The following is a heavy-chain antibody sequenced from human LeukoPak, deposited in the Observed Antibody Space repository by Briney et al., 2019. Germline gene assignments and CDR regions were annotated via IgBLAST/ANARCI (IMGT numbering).Heavy chain of an antibody. CDR2: ISGSGGST. CDR1: GFTFSSYA. Sequence: GGSLRLSCAASGFTFSSYAMSWVRQAPGKGLEWVSGISGSGGSTYYADSVKGRFTISRDNSKNRLYLQMNSLRAEDTAVYYCATNAGQWLVPFDYWGQGTLVTVSS. J-gene: IGHJ4*02. V-gene: IGHV3-23*01. D-gene: IGHD6-19*01. CDR3: ATNAGQWLVPFDY.